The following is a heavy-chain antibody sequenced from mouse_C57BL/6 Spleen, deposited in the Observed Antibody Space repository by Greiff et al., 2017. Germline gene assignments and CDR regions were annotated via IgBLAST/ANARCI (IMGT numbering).Heavy chain of an antibody. V-gene: IGHV1-53*01. CDR1: GYTFTSYW. D-gene: IGHD1-1*01. CDR2: ISPSHGGS. J-gene: IGHJ2*01. Sequence: QVPLQPPGTELVKPGASVKLSCKASGYTFTSYWMHWVKQRPGKGLAWIGNISPSHGGSNYNEKFKRKATLTVDKSSSTAYMQLSSLTSEDSAVYNCAIITTVVDYWGQGTTRTVSS. CDR3: AIITTVVDY.